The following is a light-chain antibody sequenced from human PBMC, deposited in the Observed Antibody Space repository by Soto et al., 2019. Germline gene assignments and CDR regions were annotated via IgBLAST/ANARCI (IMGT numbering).Light chain of an antibody. Sequence: QSVLTQSSSASASLGSSVKLTCTLSSGHSSYIIAWHQQQPGKAPRYLMKLEGSGSYNKGSGVPDRFSGSSSEADRYLTISNLQFEDEADYYCETWDINTHVVFGGGTKLTVL. J-gene: IGLJ2*01. CDR2: LEGSGSY. V-gene: IGLV4-60*02. CDR1: SGHSSYI. CDR3: ETWDINTHVV.